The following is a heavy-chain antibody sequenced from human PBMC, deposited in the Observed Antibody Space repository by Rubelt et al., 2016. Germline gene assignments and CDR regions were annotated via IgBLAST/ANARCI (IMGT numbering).Heavy chain of an antibody. CDR2: IYYSGST. V-gene: IGHV4-34*01. D-gene: IGHD5-24*01. Sequence: QVQLQQWGAGLLKPSETLSLTCAVYGGSFSGYYWSWIRQPPGKGLEWIGYIYYSGSTYYNPSLKSRVTISVDTSKNQFSLKLSSVTAADTAVYYCASEMFDPWGQGTLVTVSS. CDR1: GGSFSGYY. J-gene: IGHJ5*02. CDR3: ASEMFDP.